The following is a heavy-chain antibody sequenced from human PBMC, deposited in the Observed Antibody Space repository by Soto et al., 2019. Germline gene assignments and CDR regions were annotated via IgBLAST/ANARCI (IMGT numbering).Heavy chain of an antibody. CDR3: TRDYYDRSGYYCWPAGGYYYYGMDV. V-gene: IGHV3-74*01. J-gene: IGHJ6*02. CDR2: INSDGSST. Sequence: EVQLVESGGGLVQPGGSLRLSCAASGFTFSSYWMHWVRQAPGKGLVWVSRINSDGSSTSYADSVKGRFTISRDNAKNTLYLQMNSLRAEDTAVYYCTRDYYDRSGYYCWPAGGYYYYGMDVWGQGTTVTVSS. D-gene: IGHD3-22*01. CDR1: GFTFSSYW.